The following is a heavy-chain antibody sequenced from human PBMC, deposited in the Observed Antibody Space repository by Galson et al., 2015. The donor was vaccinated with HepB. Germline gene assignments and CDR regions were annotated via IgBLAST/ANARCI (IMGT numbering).Heavy chain of an antibody. CDR1: GFTFSSYG. CDR2: ISDDGSNK. CDR3: AKSRRYCSGGSCLMYYFDY. Sequence: SLRLSCAASGFTFSSYGMHWVRQAPGKGLEWVAVISDDGSNKYYADSVKGRFTISRDNSQNTLYLQMNSLRAEDTAVYYCAKSRRYCSGGSCLMYYFDYWGQGTLVTVSS. D-gene: IGHD2-15*01. J-gene: IGHJ4*02. V-gene: IGHV3-30*18.